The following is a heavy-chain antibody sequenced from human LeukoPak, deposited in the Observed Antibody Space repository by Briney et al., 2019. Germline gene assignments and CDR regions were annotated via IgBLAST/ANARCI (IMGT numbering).Heavy chain of an antibody. D-gene: IGHD3-22*01. J-gene: IGHJ4*02. CDR2: ISAYNGNT. V-gene: IGHV1-18*01. Sequence: ASVKVSCKASGYTFTSYGISWVRQAPGQGLEWMGWISAYNGNTNYAQKLQGRVTMTTDTSASTAYMELRSLRSDDTAVYYCARVRGYYDSSGPRDYWGQGTLVTVSS. CDR1: GYTFTSYG. CDR3: ARVRGYYDSSGPRDY.